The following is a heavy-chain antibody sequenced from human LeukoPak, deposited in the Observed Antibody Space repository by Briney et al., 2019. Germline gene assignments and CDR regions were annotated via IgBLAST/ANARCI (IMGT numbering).Heavy chain of an antibody. CDR3: ARQMGYYDSSGYYYDY. D-gene: IGHD3-22*01. CDR2: IYYSGST. CDR1: GGSISSSSYY. J-gene: IGHJ4*02. V-gene: IGHV4-39*01. Sequence: KPSETLSLTCTVSGGSISSSSYYWGWIHQPPGKGLEWIGSIYYSGSTYYNPSLKSRVTISVDTSKNQFSLKLSPVTAADTAVYYCARQMGYYDSSGYYYDYWGQGTLVTVSS.